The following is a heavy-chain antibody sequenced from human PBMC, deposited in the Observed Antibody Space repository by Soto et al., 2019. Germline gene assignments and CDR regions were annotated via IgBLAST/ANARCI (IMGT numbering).Heavy chain of an antibody. Sequence: ASVKVSCKASGYTFTSYDINWVRQATGRGLEWMGWMNPNSGNTGYAQKFQGRVTMTRSTSISTAYMELSSLRSEDTAVYYCARSGTLGIDYYYYGMDVWGQGTT. J-gene: IGHJ6*02. CDR2: MNPNSGNT. CDR3: ARSGTLGIDYYYYGMDV. V-gene: IGHV1-8*01. D-gene: IGHD2-21*01. CDR1: GYTFTSYD.